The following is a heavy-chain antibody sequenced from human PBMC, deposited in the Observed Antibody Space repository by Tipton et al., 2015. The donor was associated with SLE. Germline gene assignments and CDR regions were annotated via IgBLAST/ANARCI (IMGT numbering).Heavy chain of an antibody. J-gene: IGHJ4*02. CDR3: AKEGPVVDVEH. Sequence: LRLSCAGSEITFDDYAMHWVRQVPGKGLEWVSSITWNSGTLEYADSVKGRFTISRDNAKNSLYLQMNNLRPEDTAFYYCAKEGPVVDVEHWGQGTLVTVSS. V-gene: IGHV3-9*01. CDR2: ITWNSGTL. D-gene: IGHD3-22*01. CDR1: EITFDDYA.